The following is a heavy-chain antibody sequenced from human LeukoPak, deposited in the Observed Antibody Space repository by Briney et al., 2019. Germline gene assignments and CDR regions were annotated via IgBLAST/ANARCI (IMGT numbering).Heavy chain of an antibody. CDR3: ARMGSGYNSYFDY. Sequence: ASVKVSCKASGYTFTGYYMHWVRQAPGQGLEWMGRINPNSGGTNYAQKFQGRVTMTTDTSTSTAYMELRSLRSDDTAVYYCARMGSGYNSYFDYWGQGTLVTVSS. CDR2: INPNSGGT. D-gene: IGHD5-12*01. J-gene: IGHJ4*02. CDR1: GYTFTGYY. V-gene: IGHV1-2*06.